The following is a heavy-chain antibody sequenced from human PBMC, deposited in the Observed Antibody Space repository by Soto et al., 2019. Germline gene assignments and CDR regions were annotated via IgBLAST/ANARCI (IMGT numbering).Heavy chain of an antibody. Sequence: SETLSLTCTVSGGSISSYYWSWIRQPPGKGLEWIGYIYYSGSTNYNPSLKSRVTISVDTSKNQFSLKLSSVTAADTAVYYCARGGYYDSSGYYQLDYFRLLGPGNPGHRLL. D-gene: IGHD3-22*01. CDR2: IYYSGST. CDR1: GGSISSYY. J-gene: IGHJ4*02. V-gene: IGHV4-59*01. CDR3: ARGGYYDSSGYYQLDYFRL.